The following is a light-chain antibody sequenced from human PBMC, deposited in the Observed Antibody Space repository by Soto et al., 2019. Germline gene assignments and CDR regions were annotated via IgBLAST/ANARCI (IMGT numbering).Light chain of an antibody. J-gene: IGKJ5*01. CDR2: GAS. Sequence: EIVMTQSPSTVSVSTGERATLSCRASQSVNIYLAWYQQKPGQAPRLLIFGASSRATGIPARFSGSGSGTEFNLTISSLQSEDFAVYFCQQYGSSPITFGQGTRLEIK. CDR1: QSVNIY. CDR3: QQYGSSPIT. V-gene: IGKV3D-15*02.